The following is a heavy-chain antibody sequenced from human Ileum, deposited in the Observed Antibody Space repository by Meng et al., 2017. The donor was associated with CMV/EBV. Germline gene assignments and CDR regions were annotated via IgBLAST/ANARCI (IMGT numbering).Heavy chain of an antibody. CDR1: GFTFTTFF. Sequence: GESPKISCATSGFTFTTFFIHRVRQAPGKGLEWVSHIFTEDNSARYADSVRGRFTISRDNAKNRVYLQMHSLRVEDTAVYYCLRDRPHWERGQGTLVTVSS. J-gene: IGHJ4*02. V-gene: IGHV3-74*01. CDR2: IFTEDNSA. CDR3: LRDRPHWE. D-gene: IGHD7-27*01.